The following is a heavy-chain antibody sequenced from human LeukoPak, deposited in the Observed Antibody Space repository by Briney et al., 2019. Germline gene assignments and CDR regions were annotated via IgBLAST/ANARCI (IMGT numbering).Heavy chain of an antibody. V-gene: IGHV4-39*07. CDR1: GGSISGSTYY. J-gene: IGHJ3*02. CDR3: ARVGIVGATDAFDI. Sequence: SETLSLTCTVSGGSISGSTYYWGWIRQPPGKGLEWIGSMYYSGSTYYNPSLKSRVTISIDTSNNHFSLNLNSVTAADTAVYYCARVGIVGATDAFDIWGQGTMVTVSS. CDR2: MYYSGST. D-gene: IGHD1-26*01.